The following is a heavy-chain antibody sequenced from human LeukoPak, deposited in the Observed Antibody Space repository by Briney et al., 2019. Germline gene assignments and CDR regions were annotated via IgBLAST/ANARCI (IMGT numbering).Heavy chain of an antibody. J-gene: IGHJ4*02. Sequence: GGSLRLSCAASGFTFSSYDMTWVRQAPGKGLEWVSYIGSSGSIIYYADSVKGRFNISRDNAKNSLYLQMNSRRAEDTAVYYCARDVNGYFDYWGQGTLVTVSS. V-gene: IGHV3-48*03. CDR1: GFTFSSYD. CDR2: IGSSGSII. CDR3: ARDVNGYFDY.